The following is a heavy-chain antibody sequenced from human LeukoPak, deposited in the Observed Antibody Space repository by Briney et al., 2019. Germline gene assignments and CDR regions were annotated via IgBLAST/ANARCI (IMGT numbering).Heavy chain of an antibody. J-gene: IGHJ4*02. D-gene: IGHD6-13*01. CDR2: ISYDGSNK. Sequence: GRSLRLSCAASGFTFSNYAMHWVRQAPGKGLEWVAVISYDGSNKYYADSVKGRFTISRDNAQNALFLQMNRLRVEDTAVYYCAAGTAADYWGQGTQVTVSS. V-gene: IGHV3-30-3*01. CDR3: AAGTAADY. CDR1: GFTFSNYA.